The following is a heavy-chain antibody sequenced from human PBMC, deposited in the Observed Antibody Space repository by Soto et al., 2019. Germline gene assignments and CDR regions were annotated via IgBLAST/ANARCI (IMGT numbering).Heavy chain of an antibody. CDR1: GYPFTDLY. V-gene: IGHV1-2*02. Sequence: ASVKVSCKPSGYPFTDLYIHWVRQAPGLGLEWMGWIDPRSGASRKTQRFQGRFTMTRDTSTNTVYMELSSLRSDDTAVYYCARENRDGYNYRRAFDIWGQGTMVTVSS. J-gene: IGHJ3*02. CDR2: IDPRSGAS. CDR3: ARENRDGYNYRRAFDI. D-gene: IGHD5-12*01.